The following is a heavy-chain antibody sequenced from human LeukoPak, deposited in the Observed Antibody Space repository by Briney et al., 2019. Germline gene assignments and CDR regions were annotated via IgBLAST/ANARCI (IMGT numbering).Heavy chain of an antibody. J-gene: IGHJ3*02. D-gene: IGHD1-20*01. CDR1: GGSISSYY. V-gene: IGHV4-4*07. Sequence: PSETLSLTCTVSGGSISSYYWSWIRQPAGKGLEWIGRIHTSGSTNYNPSLKSRVTISVDKSKNQFSLKLSSVTAADTAVYYCARDHSGHNWNADDAFDIWGQGTMVTVSS. CDR2: IHTSGST. CDR3: ARDHSGHNWNADDAFDI.